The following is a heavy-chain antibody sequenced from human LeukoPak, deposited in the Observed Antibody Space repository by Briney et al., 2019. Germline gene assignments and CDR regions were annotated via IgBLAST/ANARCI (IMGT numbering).Heavy chain of an antibody. Sequence: ASVKVSCKASGYTFTSYYMHGVRQAPGQGLEGMGVINPSGGSTIYAQKFQGRVTMTRDTSKTTVYMELSRLRSEDTAVYYCARELAGDYYDSSGSYPFDYWGQGTLVTVSS. J-gene: IGHJ4*02. V-gene: IGHV1-46*01. CDR3: ARELAGDYYDSSGSYPFDY. CDR2: INPSGGST. D-gene: IGHD3-22*01. CDR1: GYTFTSYY.